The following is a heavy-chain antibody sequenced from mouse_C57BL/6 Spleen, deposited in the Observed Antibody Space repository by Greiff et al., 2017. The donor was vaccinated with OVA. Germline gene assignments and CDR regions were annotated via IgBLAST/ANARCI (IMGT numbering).Heavy chain of an antibody. J-gene: IGHJ2*01. D-gene: IGHD2-4*01. CDR2: ISNGGGST. CDR1: GFTFSDYY. Sequence: EVQLVESGGGLVQPGGSLKLSCAASGFTFSDYYMYWVRQTPEKRLEWVAYISNGGGSTYYPDTVKGRFTISRDNAKNTLDLQMSRLKSEDTAMYYCARHAYDSVGYFDYWGQGTTLTVSS. V-gene: IGHV5-12*01. CDR3: ARHAYDSVGYFDY.